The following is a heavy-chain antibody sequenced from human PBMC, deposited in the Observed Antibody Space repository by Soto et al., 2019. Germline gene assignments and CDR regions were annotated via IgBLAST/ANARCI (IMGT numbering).Heavy chain of an antibody. J-gene: IGHJ6*02. CDR2: IIPIFGTA. D-gene: IGHD2-15*01. CDR3: ARGGYVSGGSRSYYGMDV. CDR1: GGTFSSYA. Sequence: SVKVSCKASGGTFSSYAISWVRQAPGQGLEWMGGIIPIFGTAKYSQKFQGRVTITRDTSASTAYMELSSLRSEDTAVYYCARGGYVSGGSRSYYGMDVWGQGTTVTVSS. V-gene: IGHV1-69*05.